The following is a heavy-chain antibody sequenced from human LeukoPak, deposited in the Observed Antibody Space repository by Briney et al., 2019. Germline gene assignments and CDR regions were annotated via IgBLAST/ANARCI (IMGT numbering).Heavy chain of an antibody. CDR1: GFSFISYG. CDR2: ISDDGRSK. D-gene: IGHD4-17*01. J-gene: IGHJ4*02. Sequence: GGSLRLSCAASGFSFISYGMHWVRQAPGKGLEWVGVISDDGRSKDYADSVKGRFTISRDNSKDTLYLQMNSLRDEDTAVYYCAKRPSDYGDYVSYHYWGQGTLVTVSS. CDR3: AKRPSDYGDYVSYHY. V-gene: IGHV3-30*18.